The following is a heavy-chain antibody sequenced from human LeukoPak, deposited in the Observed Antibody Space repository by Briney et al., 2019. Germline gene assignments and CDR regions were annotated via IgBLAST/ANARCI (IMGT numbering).Heavy chain of an antibody. D-gene: IGHD4-23*01. CDR2: ISYDGSNK. Sequence: GGSLRLSCAASGFTFSSYAMHWVRQAPGKGLEWVAVISYDGSNKYYADSVKGRFTISRDNSKNTLYPQMNSLRAEDTAVYYCARDPHDYGSNSGVNAFDIWGQGTMVTVSS. V-gene: IGHV3-30-3*01. J-gene: IGHJ3*02. CDR3: ARDPHDYGSNSGVNAFDI. CDR1: GFTFSSYA.